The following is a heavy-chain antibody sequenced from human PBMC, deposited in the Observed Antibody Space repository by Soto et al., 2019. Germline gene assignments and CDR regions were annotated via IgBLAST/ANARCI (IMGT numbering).Heavy chain of an antibody. D-gene: IGHD3-9*01. CDR2: IYYSGST. J-gene: IGHJ4*02. CDR1: GGSISSSSYY. CDR3: EAFNYDILTGPDY. Sequence: QLQLQESGPGLVKPSETLSLTCTVSGGSISSSSYYWGWIRQPPGKGLEWIGSIYYSGSTYYNPSLKSRVTISVDSSKNQFSLKLSSVTAADTAVYYCEAFNYDILTGPDYWGQGTLVTVSS. V-gene: IGHV4-39*01.